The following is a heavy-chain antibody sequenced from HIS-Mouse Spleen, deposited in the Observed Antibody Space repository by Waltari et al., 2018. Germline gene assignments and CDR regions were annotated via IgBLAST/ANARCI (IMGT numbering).Heavy chain of an antibody. CDR3: ARGFVDTAMVDY. CDR2: ISYDGRNK. D-gene: IGHD5-18*01. CDR1: GFTFSSYA. J-gene: IGHJ4*02. V-gene: IGHV3-30*04. Sequence: QVQLVESGGGVVQPGRSLRLSCAASGFTFSSYAMHWVRQAPGKGLEWVAFISYDGRNKYYADSVKGRFTISRDNSKNTLYLQMNSLRAEDTAVYYCARGFVDTAMVDYWGQGTLVTVSS.